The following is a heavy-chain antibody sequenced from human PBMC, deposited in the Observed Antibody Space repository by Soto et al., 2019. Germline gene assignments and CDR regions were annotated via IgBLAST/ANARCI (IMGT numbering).Heavy chain of an antibody. CDR3: ARGYSLYDGDGRAI. D-gene: IGHD3-16*01. CDR1: GFTFSNYD. J-gene: IGHJ6*02. Sequence: GGSLRLSCSASGFTFSNYDMNWVRLAPGRGLEWLSFITGGGTTVYYADSVQGRFTISRDNSKNSLYLQMNSLRVEDTAVYYCARGYSLYDGDGRAIWGQGTTGTVSS. CDR2: ITGGGTTV. V-gene: IGHV3-48*03.